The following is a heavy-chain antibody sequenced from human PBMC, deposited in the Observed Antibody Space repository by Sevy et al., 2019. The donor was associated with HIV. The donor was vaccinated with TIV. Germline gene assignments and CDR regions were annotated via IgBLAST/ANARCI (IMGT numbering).Heavy chain of an antibody. V-gene: IGHV3-21*01. D-gene: IGHD5-18*01. J-gene: IGHJ5*02. CDR2: ISSSSSYI. CDR1: GFTFSSYS. Sequence: GGSLRLSCAASGFTFSSYSMNWVRQAPGKGLEWVSSISSSSSYIYYADSVKGRFTISRDNAKNSLYLQMNSLRAEDTAVYYCARDRGQLLTNWFDPWGQGTLVTVSS. CDR3: ARDRGQLLTNWFDP.